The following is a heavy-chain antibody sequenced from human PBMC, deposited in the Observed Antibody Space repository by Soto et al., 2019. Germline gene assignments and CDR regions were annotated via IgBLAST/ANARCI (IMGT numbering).Heavy chain of an antibody. Sequence: PGGSLRLSCAASGFIFRSYAMSWVRQAPGKGLEWVSGISGSGGATYYVDSVKGRFTISRDNSKNTVHLQMDSLRAEDTAVYYCAKYSYFIGYRNDYWGQGTLVTVSS. CDR3: AKYSYFIGYRNDY. D-gene: IGHD2-2*03. CDR1: GFIFRSYA. J-gene: IGHJ4*02. CDR2: ISGSGGAT. V-gene: IGHV3-23*01.